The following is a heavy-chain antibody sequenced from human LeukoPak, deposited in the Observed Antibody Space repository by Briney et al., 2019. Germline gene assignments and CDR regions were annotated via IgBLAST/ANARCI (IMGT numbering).Heavy chain of an antibody. CDR2: INHSGST. V-gene: IGHV4-34*01. CDR1: GGSFSGYY. D-gene: IGHD6-25*01. CDR3: ARARGTEAIDS. J-gene: IGHJ4*02. Sequence: SETLSLTCAVYGGSFSGYYWNWIRQAPGKGLEWIGEINHSGSTNYNPSLKSRLTISVDTSKNQFSLKLSSVTAADAAVYYCARARGTEAIDSWSQGTLVTVSS.